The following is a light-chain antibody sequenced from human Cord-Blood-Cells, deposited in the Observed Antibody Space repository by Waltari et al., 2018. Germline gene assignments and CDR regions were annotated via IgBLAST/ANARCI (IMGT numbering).Light chain of an antibody. Sequence: DIVMTLSPDPLAVSLGERATINCKSSQSVLYSPNNKNYLAWYQQKPGQPPKLLIYWASTRESGVPDRFSGSGSGTDFTLTISSLQAEDVAVYYCQQYYSTPLTFGQGTKVEIK. V-gene: IGKV4-1*01. CDR3: QQYYSTPLT. J-gene: IGKJ1*01. CDR1: QSVLYSPNNKNY. CDR2: WAS.